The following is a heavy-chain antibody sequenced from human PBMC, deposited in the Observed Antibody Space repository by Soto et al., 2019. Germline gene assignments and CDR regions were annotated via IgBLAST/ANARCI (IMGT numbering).Heavy chain of an antibody. CDR2: IYYSGSA. J-gene: IGHJ6*02. Sequence: SETLSLTCTVSGDSVTSVSDYWSWIRQPPGKGLEWIGYIYYSGSADYNPSLGSRVTISTDTSKNQFSLKLTSVTAADTAVYYCARGAGFGYYYYHMDLWGQGTTVTVS. CDR3: ARGAGFGYYYYHMDL. D-gene: IGHD1-26*01. V-gene: IGHV4-61*01. CDR1: GDSVTSVSDY.